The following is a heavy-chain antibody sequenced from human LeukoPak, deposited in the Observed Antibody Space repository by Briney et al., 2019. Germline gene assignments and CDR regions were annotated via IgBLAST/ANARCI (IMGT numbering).Heavy chain of an antibody. CDR2: IGGSSTSI. CDR3: AKEAGQDYGALDAFDI. J-gene: IGHJ3*02. Sequence: GGSLRLSCAASGFTFSIYSMNWVRQAPGKGLEWVSSIGGSSTSIYYADSVKGRFTISRDNAKNSLYLQMNSLRAEDTAVYYCAKEAGQDYGALDAFDIWGQGTMVTVSS. CDR1: GFTFSIYS. V-gene: IGHV3-21*01. D-gene: IGHD4-17*01.